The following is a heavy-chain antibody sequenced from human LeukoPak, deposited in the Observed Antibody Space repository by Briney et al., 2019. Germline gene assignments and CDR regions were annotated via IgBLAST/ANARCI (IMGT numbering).Heavy chain of an antibody. V-gene: IGHV4-30-2*01. CDR3: ARVTAYCSGGSCYSLWFDP. CDR1: GGSISSGGYS. CDR2: IYHSGST. J-gene: IGHJ5*02. D-gene: IGHD2-15*01. Sequence: SQTLSLTCAVSGGSISSGGYSWSWIRQPPGKGLEWIGYIYHSGSTYYNPSLKSRVTISVDRSKNQFSLKLSSVTAADTAVYYCARVTAYCSGGSCYSLWFDPWGQGTLVTVSS.